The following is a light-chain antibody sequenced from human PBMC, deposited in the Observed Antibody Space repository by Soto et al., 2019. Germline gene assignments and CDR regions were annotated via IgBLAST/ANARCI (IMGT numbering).Light chain of an antibody. CDR3: HHRDGWPAT. V-gene: IGKV3D-11*02. CDR1: QSFVTS. CDR2: DVS. Sequence: EIVLTQSPATLSLSPGERATLSCRASQSFVTSLAWYQHKPGQSPRLLIHDVSNRATGIPARFSGSGAGTDFTLIISSLEPEDFAVYYCHHRDGWPATFGQGTKVGIK. J-gene: IGKJ1*01.